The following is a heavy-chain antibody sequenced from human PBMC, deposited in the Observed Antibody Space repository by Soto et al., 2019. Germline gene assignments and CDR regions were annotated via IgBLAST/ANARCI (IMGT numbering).Heavy chain of an antibody. V-gene: IGHV1-46*03. CDR1: GYTFTSYY. CDR3: ARNGVITIFGVALDDYYYYMDV. J-gene: IGHJ6*03. Sequence: ASVKVSCKASGYTFTSYYMHWVRQAPGQGLEWMGIINPSGGSTSYAQKFQGRVTMTRDTSTSTVYMELSSLRSEDTAVYYCARNGVITIFGVALDDYYYYMDVWGKGTTVTVSS. CDR2: INPSGGST. D-gene: IGHD3-3*01.